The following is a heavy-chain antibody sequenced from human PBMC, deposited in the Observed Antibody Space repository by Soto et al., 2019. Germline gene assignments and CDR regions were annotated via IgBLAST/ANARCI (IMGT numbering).Heavy chain of an antibody. V-gene: IGHV4-31*03. CDR3: ARARGDYFDY. J-gene: IGHJ4*02. CDR1: GGSISSGGYY. CDR2: IFYSGST. Sequence: QVQLQESGPGLVKPSQTLSLTCTVSGGSISSGGYYWSWIRQHPGKGLEWIGYIFYSGSTFYNPSLKSRIAISVDKSKNQFSLKLSSVTAADTAVYYCARARGDYFDYWGQGTLVTVSS. D-gene: IGHD3-10*01.